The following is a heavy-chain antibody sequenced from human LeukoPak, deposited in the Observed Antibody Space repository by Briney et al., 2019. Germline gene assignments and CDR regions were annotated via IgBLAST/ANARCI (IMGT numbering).Heavy chain of an antibody. Sequence: ASVKVSCKASGYTFTSYYMHWVRQAPGQGLEWMGIINPSGGSTSYAQKFQGRGTMTRDTSTSTVYMELSSLRSEDTAVYYCARVVSEGDYGDHFDYWGQGTLVTVSS. V-gene: IGHV1-46*01. J-gene: IGHJ4*02. CDR3: ARVVSEGDYGDHFDY. D-gene: IGHD4-17*01. CDR2: INPSGGST. CDR1: GYTFTSYY.